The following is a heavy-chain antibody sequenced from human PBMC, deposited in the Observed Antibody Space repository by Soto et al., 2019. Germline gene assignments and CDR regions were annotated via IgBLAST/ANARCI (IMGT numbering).Heavy chain of an antibody. CDR1: GGTFSSYT. D-gene: IGHD2-15*01. V-gene: IGHV1-69*08. Sequence: QVQLVQSGAEVKKPGSSVKVSCKASGGTFSSYTISWVRQAPGQGLEWMGRIIPILGIANYAQKFQGRVTITADKSTSTAYMELSSLRSEDTAVYYCARDATLPAEYFQRWGQGTLVTVSS. CDR3: ARDATLPAEYFQR. CDR2: IIPILGIA. J-gene: IGHJ1*01.